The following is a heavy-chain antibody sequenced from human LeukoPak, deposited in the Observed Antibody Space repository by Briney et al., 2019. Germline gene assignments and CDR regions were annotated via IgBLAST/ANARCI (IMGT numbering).Heavy chain of an antibody. V-gene: IGHV3-23*01. CDR3: AKGSRGYFVDL. Sequence: GGSLRLSCAASGFIFNNYGLIWVRQAPGKGLEWVSAISNDGGGTNYEDFVKGRFTISRDNSKNTLFLQMNSLRAEDTALYYCAKGSRGYFVDLWGQGTLVTVSS. CDR2: ISNDGGGT. CDR1: GFIFNNYG. D-gene: IGHD3-22*01. J-gene: IGHJ5*02.